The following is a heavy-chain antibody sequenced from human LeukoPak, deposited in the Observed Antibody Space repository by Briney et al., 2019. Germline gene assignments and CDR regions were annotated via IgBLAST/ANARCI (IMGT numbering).Heavy chain of an antibody. J-gene: IGHJ4*02. V-gene: IGHV3-7*01. D-gene: IGHD3-10*01. CDR2: INQDESEK. CDR1: GFTFSSYW. Sequence: GGSLRLSCAASGFTFSSYWMSWVRQAPDKGLEWVANINQDESEKYYVDFVKGRFTISRGNAENSLYLQMNSLSAEDTAAYYCARVSTRSGTTYYFDYWGQGTLVTVSS. CDR3: ARVSTRSGTTYYFDY.